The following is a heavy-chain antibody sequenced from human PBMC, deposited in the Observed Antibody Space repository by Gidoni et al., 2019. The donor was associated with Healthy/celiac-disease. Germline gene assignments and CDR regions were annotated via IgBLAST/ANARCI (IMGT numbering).Heavy chain of an antibody. CDR1: GFTFRTSS. CDR2: ISSSGSYI. J-gene: IGHJ2*01. V-gene: IGHV3-21*01. Sequence: EVQLVESGGGLVQPGGSLRLSCGASGFTFRTSSMNWVLQAPGKGLEWVSTISSSGSYIYYADSVKGRFTISRDNAKNSLYLQMNSLRAEDTAVYYCARDRIVVVPAAKRHWYFDLWGRGTLVTVSS. CDR3: ARDRIVVVPAAKRHWYFDL. D-gene: IGHD2-2*01.